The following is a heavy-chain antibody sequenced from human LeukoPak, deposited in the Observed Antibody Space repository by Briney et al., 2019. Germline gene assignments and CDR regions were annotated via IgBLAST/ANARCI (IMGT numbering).Heavy chain of an antibody. V-gene: IGHV1-2*02. D-gene: IGHD3-3*01. CDR2: INPNSGGT. CDR1: GYTFTGYY. Sequence: ASVKVSCKASGYTFTGYYMHWVRQAPGQGLEWMGWINPNSGGTNYAQKFQGRVTMTRDTSTSTVYMELSSLRSEDTAVYYCARGPAITIFGVVKSIGSDRPDFDYWGQGTLVTVSS. J-gene: IGHJ4*02. CDR3: ARGPAITIFGVVKSIGSDRPDFDY.